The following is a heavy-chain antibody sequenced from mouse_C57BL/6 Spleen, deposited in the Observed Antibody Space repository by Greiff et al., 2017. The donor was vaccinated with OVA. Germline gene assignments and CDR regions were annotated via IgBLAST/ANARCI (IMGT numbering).Heavy chain of an antibody. V-gene: IGHV5-17*01. J-gene: IGHJ3*01. CDR1: GFTFSDYG. D-gene: IGHD2-4*01. CDR2: ISSGSSTI. CDR3: ARYYDYDLGWFAY. Sequence: DVKLVESGGGLVKPGGSLKLSCAASGFTFSDYGMHWVRQAPEKGLEWVAYISSGSSTIYYADTVKGRFTISRDNAKNTLFLQMTSLRSEDTAMYYCARYYDYDLGWFAYWGQGTLVTVSA.